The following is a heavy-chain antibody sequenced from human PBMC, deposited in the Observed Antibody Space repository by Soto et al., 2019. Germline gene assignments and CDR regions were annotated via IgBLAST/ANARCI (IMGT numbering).Heavy chain of an antibody. J-gene: IGHJ4*02. Sequence: GGSLRLSCAASGFVFSNYAMNWVRQAPGXXXXXXXXXXXXXXXXFYADSVKGRFSISRDTSQSTLYLQMNSLRADDTAMYYCARWSYLDYWGQGTRVTVSS. D-gene: IGHD3-3*01. CDR1: GFVFSNYA. CDR2: XXXXXXXX. V-gene: IGHV3-23*05. CDR3: ARWSYLDY.